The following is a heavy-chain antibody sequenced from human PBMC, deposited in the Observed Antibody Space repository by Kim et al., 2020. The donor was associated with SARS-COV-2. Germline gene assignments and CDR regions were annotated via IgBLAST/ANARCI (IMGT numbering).Heavy chain of an antibody. Sequence: GGSLRLSCVASGFTFSIFWMSWVRQAPGKGLEWVANINQHGSETKYVDSVKGRFTIFRDNGKDSVYLQMNNLRAEDRAVYYCARDAWAQGWTDGFDYWGQGTLVTVSS. D-gene: IGHD1-26*01. CDR1: GFTFSIFW. CDR3: ARDAWAQGWTDGFDY. J-gene: IGHJ4*02. V-gene: IGHV3-7*01. CDR2: INQHGSET.